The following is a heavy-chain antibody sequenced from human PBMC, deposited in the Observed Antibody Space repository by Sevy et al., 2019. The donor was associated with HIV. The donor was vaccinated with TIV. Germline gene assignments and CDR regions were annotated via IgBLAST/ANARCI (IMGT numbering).Heavy chain of an antibody. Sequence: SETLSLTCNVSGASISSRHYYWAWIRQPPGRGLEWIGNIYYGGDTYLNPALKSRVSISLDTPKSQFSLRLNSVTAADSAVYYCARDYGATFYFDYWSQGTLVTVSS. CDR1: GASISSRHYY. CDR2: IYYGGDT. J-gene: IGHJ4*02. CDR3: ARDYGATFYFDY. D-gene: IGHD4-17*01. V-gene: IGHV4-39*01.